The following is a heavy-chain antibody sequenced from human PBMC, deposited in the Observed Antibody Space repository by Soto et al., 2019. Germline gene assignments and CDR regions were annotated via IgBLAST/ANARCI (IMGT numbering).Heavy chain of an antibody. CDR3: AKDIYYGDYYYYYGMDV. J-gene: IGHJ6*02. CDR1: GFTFDDYA. Sequence: GGSLRLSCAASGFTFDDYAMHWVRQAPGKGLEWVSGISWNSGSIGYADSVKGRFTISRDNAKNSLYLQMNSLRAEDTALYYCAKDIYYGDYYYYYGMDVWGQGTTVTVS. CDR2: ISWNSGSI. D-gene: IGHD4-17*01. V-gene: IGHV3-9*01.